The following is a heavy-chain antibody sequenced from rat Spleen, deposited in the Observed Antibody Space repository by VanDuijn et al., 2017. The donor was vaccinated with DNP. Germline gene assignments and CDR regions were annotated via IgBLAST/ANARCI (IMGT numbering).Heavy chain of an antibody. D-gene: IGHD1-10*01. Sequence: QVQLKESGPGLVQPSQTLSLTCTVSGFSLTTNGVSWVRQPPGKGLEWIAAISSGGKTYYNSALKSLLSISRDTSKSQVFLRMNSLQTEDTAIYFCTREREPNNNPFYFDCWGQGVMVTVSS. CDR2: ISSGGKT. J-gene: IGHJ2*01. CDR1: GFSLTTNG. V-gene: IGHV2S12*01. CDR3: TREREPNNNPFYFDC.